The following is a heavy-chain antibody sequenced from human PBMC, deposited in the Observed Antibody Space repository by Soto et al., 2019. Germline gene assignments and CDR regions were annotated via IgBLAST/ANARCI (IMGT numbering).Heavy chain of an antibody. CDR1: GGSISSYY. CDR2: IYYSGST. CDR3: ARGVTIFGGVSGRSDMAV. D-gene: IGHD3-3*01. J-gene: IGHJ6*02. V-gene: IGHV4-59*01. Sequence: ETLSLTCTVSGGSISSYYWSWIRQPPGKGLEWIGYIYYSGSTNYNPSLKSRVTISVDTSKNQFSLKLSSVTAADTAVYYCARGVTIFGGVSGRSDMAVWGQGTRVPVSS.